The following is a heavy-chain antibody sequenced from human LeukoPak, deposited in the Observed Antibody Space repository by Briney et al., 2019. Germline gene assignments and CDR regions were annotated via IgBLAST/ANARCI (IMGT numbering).Heavy chain of an antibody. V-gene: IGHV1-69*01. CDR2: IIPIFGTA. Sequence: GASVKVSCKASGGTFSSYAISWVRQAPGQGLEWMGGIIPIFGTANYAQKFQGRVTVTADESTSTAYMELSSLRSEDTAVYYCARLKLEHSGYWGQGTLVTVSS. D-gene: IGHD1/OR15-1a*01. J-gene: IGHJ4*02. CDR3: ARLKLEHSGY. CDR1: GGTFSSYA.